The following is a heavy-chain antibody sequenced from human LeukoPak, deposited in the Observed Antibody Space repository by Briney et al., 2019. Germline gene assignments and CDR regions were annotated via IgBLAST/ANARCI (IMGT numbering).Heavy chain of an antibody. D-gene: IGHD2-8*01. CDR3: SRENGAFSPFGY. Sequence: SGTLSLTCGVSGGSITSTNWWSWVRQPPGQGLEWIGEVSLSGLTNYNPSLSSRVIMALDTSKNHLSLHLTSVTAADTAVYYCSRENGAFSPFGYWGQGYLVTVLS. CDR1: GGSITSTNW. J-gene: IGHJ4*02. V-gene: IGHV4-4*02. CDR2: VSLSGLT.